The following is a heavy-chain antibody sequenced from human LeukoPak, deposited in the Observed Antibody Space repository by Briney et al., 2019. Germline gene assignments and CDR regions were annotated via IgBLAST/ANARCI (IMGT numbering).Heavy chain of an antibody. Sequence: GGSLRLSCAASGFTFSTYWMGWVRQAPGKGLEWLGNIKEDGSEKYYVDFVKGRLTISRDNAKNSLSLQMNSLRVEDTAVYYCARDRGWLTSDYWGQGTLVTVSS. CDR1: GFTFSTYW. D-gene: IGHD3-10*01. CDR3: ARDRGWLTSDY. J-gene: IGHJ4*02. CDR2: IKEDGSEK. V-gene: IGHV3-7*03.